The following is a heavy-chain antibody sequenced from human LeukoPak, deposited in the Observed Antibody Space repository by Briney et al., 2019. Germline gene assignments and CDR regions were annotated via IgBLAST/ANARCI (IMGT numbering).Heavy chain of an antibody. J-gene: IGHJ4*02. Sequence: ASVKVSCKASGYTFTSYGISWVRQAPGQGLEWMGWISAYNGNTNYAQKFQGRVTMTTDTSTSTAYMELRSLRSDDTAVYYCARDGRVATFLWRFDYWGQGTLVTVSS. V-gene: IGHV1-18*04. D-gene: IGHD5-12*01. CDR1: GYTFTSYG. CDR3: ARDGRVATFLWRFDY. CDR2: ISAYNGNT.